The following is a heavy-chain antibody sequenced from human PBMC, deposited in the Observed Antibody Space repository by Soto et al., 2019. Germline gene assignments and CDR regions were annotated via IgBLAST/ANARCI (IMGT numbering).Heavy chain of an antibody. CDR3: ARRVLPATAVSCFDY. D-gene: IGHD2-2*01. CDR1: GGSLNSYY. J-gene: IGHJ4*02. Sequence: QVQLQESGPGLVKPSETLSLTCSVSGGSLNSYYWSWIRQPPGKGLEWIGYIYYSGNTNYNPSLKSRVTISVDTSKNQFSLRLTSVTAADTAVYYCARRVLPATAVSCFDYWGQGTLVIVSS. V-gene: IGHV4-59*08. CDR2: IYYSGNT.